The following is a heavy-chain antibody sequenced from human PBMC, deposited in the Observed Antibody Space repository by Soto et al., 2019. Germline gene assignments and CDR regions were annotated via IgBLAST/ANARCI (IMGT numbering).Heavy chain of an antibody. CDR1: GASISEYY. CDR3: ARGGVAAPPHFDN. V-gene: IGHV4-59*01. J-gene: IGHJ4*02. CDR2: IYDGTGSA. Sequence: PSETLSLTCTVSGASISEYYYNWIRQPPGKGLEWIDYIYDGTGSASYNPSLVSRVTLSVDTSKNQLSLRLTSMTAADTAVYYCARGGVAAPPHFDNWGQGTLVTVSS. D-gene: IGHD2-15*01.